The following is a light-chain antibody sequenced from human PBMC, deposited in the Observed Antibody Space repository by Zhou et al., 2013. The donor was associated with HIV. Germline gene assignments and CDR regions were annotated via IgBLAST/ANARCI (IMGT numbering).Light chain of an antibody. CDR1: ESVRSGY. Sequence: DIVLTQSPGTLSLSPGERVTLSCRASESVRSGYLAWYQQTLGRAPRLLIYGASNRATGIPDRFSGSGSGTDFTLTISRLEPEDFAVYYCQQYGSSPVTFGGGTKVDIK. CDR2: GAS. V-gene: IGKV3-20*01. CDR3: QQYGSSPVT. J-gene: IGKJ4*01.